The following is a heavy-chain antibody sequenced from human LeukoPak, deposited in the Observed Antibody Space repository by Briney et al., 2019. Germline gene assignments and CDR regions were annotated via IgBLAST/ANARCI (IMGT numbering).Heavy chain of an antibody. CDR3: ARDRYSYGYGWYYYGMDV. CDR1: GGSISDSFEHY. D-gene: IGHD5-18*01. V-gene: IGHV4-4*02. J-gene: IGHJ6*02. CDR2: VHHTGRT. Sequence: SETLSLACVVSGGSISDSFEHYWCWVRQPPGKGFEWIAEVHHTGRTIYSPSFAGRVAISADTSKNQVSLKLTSVTAADTAVYYCARDRYSYGYGWYYYGMDVWGQGTTVTVSS.